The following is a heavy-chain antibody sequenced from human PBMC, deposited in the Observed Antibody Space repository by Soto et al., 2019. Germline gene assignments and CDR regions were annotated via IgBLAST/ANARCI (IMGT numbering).Heavy chain of an antibody. CDR3: AKLGSSGYYHDY. D-gene: IGHD3-22*01. Sequence: SETLSLTCTVSGGSISGYYWSWIRQPPGKGLEWIGYVSYSGSTNYNPSLKSRVTISIDTSKNQFSLKLSSVTAADTAVYYCAKLGSSGYYHDYWGQGTQVTVSS. J-gene: IGHJ4*02. CDR2: VSYSGST. V-gene: IGHV4-59*01. CDR1: GGSISGYY.